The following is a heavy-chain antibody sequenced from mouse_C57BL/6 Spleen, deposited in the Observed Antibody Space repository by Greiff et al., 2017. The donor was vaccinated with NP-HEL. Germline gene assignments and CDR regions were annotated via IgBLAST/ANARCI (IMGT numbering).Heavy chain of an antibody. CDR3: ARSRVDY. CDR1: GFTFSDYY. D-gene: IGHD3-3*01. J-gene: IGHJ4*01. V-gene: IGHV5-12*01. CDR2: ISNGGGST. Sequence: EVKVVESGGGLVQPGGSLKLSCAASGFTFSDYYMYWVRQTPEKRLEWVAYISNGGGSTYYPDTVKGRFTISRDNAKNTLYLQMSRLKSEDTAMYYCARSRVDYWGQGTSVTVSS.